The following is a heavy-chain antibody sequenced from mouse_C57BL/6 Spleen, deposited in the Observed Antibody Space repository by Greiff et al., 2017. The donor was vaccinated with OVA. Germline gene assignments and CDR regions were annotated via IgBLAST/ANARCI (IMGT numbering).Heavy chain of an antibody. CDR1: GFTFSSYG. J-gene: IGHJ4*01. D-gene: IGHD1-1*01. CDR3: ARRVTTENAMDY. V-gene: IGHV5-6*02. CDR2: ISSGGSYT. Sequence: EVKLVESGGDLVKPGGSLKLSCAASGFTFSSYGMSWVRQTPDKRLEWVATISSGGSYTYYPDSVKGRFTISRDNAKNTLYLQMSSLKSEDTAMYYCARRVTTENAMDYWGQGTSVTVSS.